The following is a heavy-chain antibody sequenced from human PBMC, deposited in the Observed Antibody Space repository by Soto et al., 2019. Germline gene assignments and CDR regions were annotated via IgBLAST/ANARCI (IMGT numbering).Heavy chain of an antibody. J-gene: IGHJ6*04. CDR2: LIPIFCTE. CDR3: ARSTSSRTSSRDYYDGMDV. V-gene: IGHV1-69*06. D-gene: IGHD6-6*01. Sequence: QVQLVQSGAEVKKPGSSVKVSCKAPGGTFSSYAISWVRQAPGQGLEWMGGLIPIFCTENYAQKFQGRVTITADKPTTTAYIELSSRISEDKAVYDCARSTSSRTSSRDYYDGMDVWGKGTTVTVSS. CDR1: GGTFSSYA.